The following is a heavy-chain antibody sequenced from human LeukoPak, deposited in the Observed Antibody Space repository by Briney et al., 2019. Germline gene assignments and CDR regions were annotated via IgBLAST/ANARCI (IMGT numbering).Heavy chain of an antibody. CDR2: ISYDGMNK. CDR3: ARDRAPGQRQLVPDAFDI. CDR1: GFTFSSYA. J-gene: IGHJ3*02. D-gene: IGHD6-13*01. Sequence: GRSLRLSCSASGFTFSSYAMHRVRQAPGKGLEWVAVISYDGMNKYYADSVKGRFTISRDNSKNTLYLQMNSLRAEDTAVYYCARDRAPGQRQLVPDAFDIWGQGTMVTVSS. V-gene: IGHV3-30*04.